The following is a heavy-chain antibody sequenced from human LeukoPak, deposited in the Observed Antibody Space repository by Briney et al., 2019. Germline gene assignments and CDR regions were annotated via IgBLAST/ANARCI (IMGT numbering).Heavy chain of an antibody. CDR1: GFTFSSYG. CDR3: ASRVVVPAANMDV. CDR2: IWYDGSNK. V-gene: IGHV3-33*01. D-gene: IGHD2-2*01. Sequence: GRSLRLSCAASGFTFSSYGMHWVRQAPGKGLEWVAVIWYDGSNKYYADSVKGRFTISRDNSKNTLYLQMNSLRAEDTAVYYCASRVVVPAANMDVWDKGTTVTVSS. J-gene: IGHJ6*04.